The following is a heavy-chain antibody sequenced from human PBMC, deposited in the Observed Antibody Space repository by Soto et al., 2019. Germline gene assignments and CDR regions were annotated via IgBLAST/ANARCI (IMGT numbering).Heavy chain of an antibody. CDR2: ISAYNGNA. Sequence: ASVKVSCKASGYTFTIYGISWVRQAPGQGLEWMGWISAYNGNANYAQKLQGRVTMTTDTSTSTAYMELRSLRSDDTAVYYCARDWAFSPTVLTTFAFDIWGQGTMVTVSS. J-gene: IGHJ3*02. CDR3: ARDWAFSPTVLTTFAFDI. D-gene: IGHD2-8*01. V-gene: IGHV1-18*04. CDR1: GYTFTIYG.